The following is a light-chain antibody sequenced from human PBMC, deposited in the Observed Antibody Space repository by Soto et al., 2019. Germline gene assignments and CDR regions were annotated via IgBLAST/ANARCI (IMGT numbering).Light chain of an antibody. CDR3: GSYTSSSTHV. CDR1: SSDVGGYNF. J-gene: IGLJ1*01. Sequence: QSALTQPASVSGSPGQSITISCTGTSSDVGGYNFVSWYQQHPGKVPKLMIFDVNSRPSGVSDRFSGSKSGNTASLTISGLQAEDEGDYYCGSYTSSSTHVFGSGTKATVL. V-gene: IGLV2-14*03. CDR2: DVN.